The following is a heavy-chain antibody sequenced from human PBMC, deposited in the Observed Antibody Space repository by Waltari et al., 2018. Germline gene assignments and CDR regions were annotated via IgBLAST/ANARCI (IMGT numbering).Heavy chain of an antibody. CDR2: IYSGGST. Sequence: EVQLVESGGGLIQPGGSLRLSCAASGFTVSSNYMSWVRQAPGKGLEWVSVIYSGGSTYYADSVKGRFTISRDNSKNTLYLQLNSLRAQDTAVYYCASSDDYSNYGINHWGQGTLVTVSS. CDR3: ASSDDYSNYGINH. D-gene: IGHD4-4*01. J-gene: IGHJ5*02. CDR1: GFTVSSNY. V-gene: IGHV3-53*01.